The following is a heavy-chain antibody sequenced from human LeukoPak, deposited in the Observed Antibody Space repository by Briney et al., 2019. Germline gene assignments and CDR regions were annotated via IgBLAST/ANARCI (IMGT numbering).Heavy chain of an antibody. V-gene: IGHV4-39*01. D-gene: IGHD6-19*01. CDR2: IHYSGNT. J-gene: IGHJ4*02. CDR1: GGSTSSSNYY. Sequence: PSETLSLTCTVSGGSTSSSNYYWGWIRQPPGKGLEWIGGIHYSGNTYYNPSLKSRVTISIDTSKNQFSLKLSSVTAADTAVYYCARLRYQWPDYWGQGTLVTVSS. CDR3: ARLRYQWPDY.